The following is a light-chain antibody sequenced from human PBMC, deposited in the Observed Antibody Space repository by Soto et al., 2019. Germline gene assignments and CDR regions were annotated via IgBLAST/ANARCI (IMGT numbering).Light chain of an antibody. J-gene: IGKJ4*01. V-gene: IGKV3-20*01. Sequence: ENVLTQSPGTLSLSPGERATLSCRASQSVTSSYLAWYQQKPGQAPSLLIYGTSSRDTGIPDRFSGSGSGTDFTLTISRLEPEDFAVYYCQQYDSAHLTFGGGTKVEIK. CDR1: QSVTSSY. CDR3: QQYDSAHLT. CDR2: GTS.